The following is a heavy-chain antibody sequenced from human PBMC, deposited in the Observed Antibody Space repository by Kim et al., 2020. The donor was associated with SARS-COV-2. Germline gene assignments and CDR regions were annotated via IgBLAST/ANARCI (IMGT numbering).Heavy chain of an antibody. J-gene: IGHJ4*02. CDR3: AKDGGSYRDY. D-gene: IGHD1-26*01. V-gene: IGHV3-21*01. CDR1: GFTFSRYN. CDR2: IDTSGTYT. Sequence: GGSLRLSCAASGFTFSRYNMNWVRQAPGKGLEWISSIDTSGTYTYYAGSVKGRFTIPRDNAKNSLFLQLNSLKVEDTALYYCAKDGGSYRDYWGQGTLVT.